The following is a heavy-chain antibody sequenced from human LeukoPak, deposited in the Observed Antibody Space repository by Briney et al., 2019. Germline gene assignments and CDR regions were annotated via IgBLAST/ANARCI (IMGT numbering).Heavy chain of an antibody. V-gene: IGHV3-48*03. CDR2: ISSSGSTI. CDR1: GLTFSSYE. Sequence: GGSLRLSCAASGLTFSSYEMNWVRPAPGKGLEWVSYISSSGSTIYYADSVKGRFTISRDNAKNSLYLQMNSLRAEDTAVYYCAELGITMIGGVWGKGTTVTISS. CDR3: AELGITMIGGV. J-gene: IGHJ6*04. D-gene: IGHD3-10*02.